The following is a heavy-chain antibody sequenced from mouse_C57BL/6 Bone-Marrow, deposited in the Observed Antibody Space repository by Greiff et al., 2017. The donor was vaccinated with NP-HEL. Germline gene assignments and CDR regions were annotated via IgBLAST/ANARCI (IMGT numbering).Heavy chain of an antibody. D-gene: IGHD4-1*02. V-gene: IGHV1-7*01. CDR3: ARYMASTGTRAMDY. CDR1: GSTFTSYC. CDR2: THPSSVYT. Sequence: VQLLQSGAALAKPGASVKLSCKASGSTFTSYCMHWVKQRPGQGLEWIGYTHPSSVYTNYNQNFKDKATLSADKSSSTAYLQLSRLTHEDAAVYYCARYMASTGTRAMDYWGQGTSVTVSS. J-gene: IGHJ4*01.